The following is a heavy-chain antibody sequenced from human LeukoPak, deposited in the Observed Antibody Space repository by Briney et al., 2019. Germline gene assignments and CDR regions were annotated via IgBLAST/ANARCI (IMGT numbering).Heavy chain of an antibody. Sequence: GGSLRLSCAASGFTFSSYAMHWVRQAPGKGLEYVSAISSNGGSTYYANSVKGRFTISRDNSKNTLYLQMGSLRAEDMAVYYCARYGSTFDYWGQGTLVTVSS. CDR1: GFTFSSYA. CDR3: ARYGSTFDY. D-gene: IGHD3-10*01. V-gene: IGHV3-64*01. CDR2: ISSNGGST. J-gene: IGHJ4*02.